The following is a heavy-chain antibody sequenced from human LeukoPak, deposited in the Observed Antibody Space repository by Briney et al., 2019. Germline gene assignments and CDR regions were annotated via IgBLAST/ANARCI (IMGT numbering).Heavy chain of an antibody. J-gene: IGHJ4*02. CDR3: ARSRLSSHF. V-gene: IGHV3-7*01. D-gene: IGHD2/OR15-2a*01. Sequence: GGSLRLSCAASGFTFSSYWMTWVRQAPGKGLEWVASIKQDGSDKNYVDSVKGRFTISRDNAKNALYLQMNSLRDEDTAVYYCARSRLSSHFWGQGTRVSVSS. CDR2: IKQDGSDK. CDR1: GFTFSSYW.